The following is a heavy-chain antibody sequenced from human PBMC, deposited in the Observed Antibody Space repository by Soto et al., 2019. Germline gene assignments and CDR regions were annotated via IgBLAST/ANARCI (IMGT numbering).Heavy chain of an antibody. CDR1: GGSVSSSNCF. V-gene: IGHV4-39*01. CDR2: IYHTGTT. D-gene: IGHD2-15*01. CDR3: ARLTSRISAASHGRSNRLVP. Sequence: QLQLQESGPGLVKPSETLSLTCTVSGGSVSSSNCFWGWIRQHPGKGLEWIGDIYHTGTTYYNPSLKSRVTIHVETSTEPFSLRLTSVTTADTAIYYCARLTSRISAASHGRSNRLVPWGPGTLVSVSS. J-gene: IGHJ5*02.